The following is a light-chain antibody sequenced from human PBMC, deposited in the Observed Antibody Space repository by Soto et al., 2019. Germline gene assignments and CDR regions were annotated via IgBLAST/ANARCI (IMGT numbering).Light chain of an antibody. J-gene: IGKJ1*01. CDR3: QQSYSAPRT. CDR1: QSISSY. Sequence: DIQMTQSPSSVSASVGDRVTITCRASQSISSYLNWYQQKPGKAPKLLIYAASSLQSGVPSRFSGSGSGTDFTLTINSLQPEDFATYYCQQSYSAPRTFGQGTKVDIK. CDR2: AAS. V-gene: IGKV1-39*01.